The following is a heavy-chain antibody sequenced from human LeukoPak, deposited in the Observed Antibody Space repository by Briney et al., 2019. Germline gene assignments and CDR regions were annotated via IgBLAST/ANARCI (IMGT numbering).Heavy chain of an antibody. J-gene: IGHJ4*02. Sequence: SETLSLTCAVYGGSFSGYYWRWIRQPPGKGLEWIGQINHSGSTNYNPSLKSRVTISVDTSKNQFSLKLSSVTAADTAVYYCARAQAFEYSSSSGPVDYWGQGTLVTVSS. CDR3: ARAQAFEYSSSSGPVDY. CDR2: INHSGST. D-gene: IGHD6-6*01. V-gene: IGHV4-34*01. CDR1: GGSFSGYY.